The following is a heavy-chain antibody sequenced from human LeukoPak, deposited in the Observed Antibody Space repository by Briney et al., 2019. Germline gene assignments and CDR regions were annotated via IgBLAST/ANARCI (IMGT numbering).Heavy chain of an antibody. Sequence: GGSLRLSCVASGFTFSNSVMTWVRQAPGKGLEWVSSILGTGDYTYFANSVKGWFTISRDNSKNTLYLQMNSLRAGDTAIYYCARGSKGTYDYWGQGTLVTVSS. CDR1: GFTFSNSV. CDR2: ILGTGDYT. CDR3: ARGSKGTYDY. V-gene: IGHV3-23*01. J-gene: IGHJ4*02.